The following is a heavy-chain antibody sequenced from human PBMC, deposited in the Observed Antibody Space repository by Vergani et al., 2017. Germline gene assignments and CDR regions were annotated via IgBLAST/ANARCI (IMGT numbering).Heavy chain of an antibody. Sequence: QVQMVQAGAEVKKPGYSVKASCKASGGTFSSYAISWVRQATGQGLEWMGGIISIFGTVNYAQKFSGRVTITADESTSTAYMELSSLRSEDTAVYYCAGDGDGGGKPGERPNWFDPWGQGTLVTVSS. D-gene: IGHD4-23*01. CDR3: AGDGDGGGKPGERPNWFDP. CDR1: GGTFSSYA. CDR2: IISIFGTV. V-gene: IGHV1-69*01. J-gene: IGHJ5*02.